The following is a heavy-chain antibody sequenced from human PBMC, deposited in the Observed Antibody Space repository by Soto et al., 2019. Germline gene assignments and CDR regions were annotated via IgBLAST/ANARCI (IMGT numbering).Heavy chain of an antibody. CDR2: IIPIFGTA. V-gene: IGHV1-69*06. CDR3: ARGITMIVVAPPEAFDI. Sequence: SVKVSCKASGGTFSSYAISWVRQAPGQGLEWMGGIIPIFGTANYAQKFQGRVTITADKSTSTAYMELSSLRSEDTAVYYCARGITMIVVAPPEAFDIWGQGTMVTVSS. CDR1: GGTFSSYA. J-gene: IGHJ3*02. D-gene: IGHD3-22*01.